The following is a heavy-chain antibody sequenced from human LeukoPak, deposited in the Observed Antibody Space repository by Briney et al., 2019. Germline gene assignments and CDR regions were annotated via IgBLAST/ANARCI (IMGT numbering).Heavy chain of an antibody. Sequence: GGSLRLSCAASGFTFSRFAMSWVRQAPGKGLEWVSGISGSGDSTYYADSVKGRFTISRDNSKNTLYLQMSSLRAEDTAVYYCVKPTIEMATITSSSFDYWGQGTLVTVSS. V-gene: IGHV3-23*01. D-gene: IGHD5-24*01. CDR1: GFTFSRFA. CDR2: ISGSGDST. CDR3: VKPTIEMATITSSSFDY. J-gene: IGHJ4*02.